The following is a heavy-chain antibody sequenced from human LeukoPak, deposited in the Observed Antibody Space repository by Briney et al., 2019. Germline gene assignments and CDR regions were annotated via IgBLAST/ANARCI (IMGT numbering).Heavy chain of an antibody. J-gene: IGHJ5*02. V-gene: IGHV3-21*01. CDR1: RFTLSSYS. D-gene: IGHD3-22*01. CDR2: ISSISSYI. Sequence: VGSLRVSSAPSRFTLSSYSMNWVRHALGKGLEWVSSISSISSYIYYADSVKGRFTISRDNAKNSLYLQMNSLRAEDTAVYYCARGPYDSSGYWFDPWGQGTLVTVSS. CDR3: ARGPYDSSGYWFDP.